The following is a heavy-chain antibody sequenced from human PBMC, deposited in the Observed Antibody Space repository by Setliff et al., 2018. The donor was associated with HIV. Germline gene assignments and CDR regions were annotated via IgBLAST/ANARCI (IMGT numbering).Heavy chain of an antibody. J-gene: IGHJ4*02. CDR1: GGSFSGYY. D-gene: IGHD3-22*01. Sequence: PSETLSLTCAVYGGSFSGYYWSWIRQTPGKGLEWIGEINHSGNTNYNPSLKSRLTISIDTSKNHFSLNLRSVTAADAAVYYCARGALSLTMTKLLSFFAFWGQGTLVTVSS. V-gene: IGHV4-34*01. CDR2: INHSGNT. CDR3: ARGALSLTMTKLLSFFAF.